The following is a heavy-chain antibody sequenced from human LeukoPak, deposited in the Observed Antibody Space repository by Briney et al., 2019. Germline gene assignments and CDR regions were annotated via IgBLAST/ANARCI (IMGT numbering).Heavy chain of an antibody. D-gene: IGHD2-2*01. V-gene: IGHV1-18*01. CDR3: SRSFYSTSWYYFDL. Sequence: ASVKVSCKASGYTFSDFGITWVRQAPGQGPEWMGWIKIGEGTTHSAQKFQDRVPMTRDRSSNTAFLELRSLRSDDTAVYFCSRSFYSTSWYYFDLWGQGTLVTVSS. CDR2: IKIGEGTT. J-gene: IGHJ4*02. CDR1: GYTFSDFG.